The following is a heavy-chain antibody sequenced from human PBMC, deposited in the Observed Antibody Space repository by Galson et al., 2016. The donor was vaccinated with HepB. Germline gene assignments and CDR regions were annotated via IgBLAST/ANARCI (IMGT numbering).Heavy chain of an antibody. Sequence: SETLSLTCTVSGASISATNYYWGWIRQPPGRGLEWIESIYHTESTNYNPSLESRVTISVDTAKNHLTLSLNSVTAADTADYYCATGIVVAGKMYYHYMDVWGKGTSVTVSS. CDR2: IYHTEST. V-gene: IGHV4-39*01. CDR3: ATGIVVAGKMYYHYMDV. J-gene: IGHJ6*03. CDR1: GASISATNYY. D-gene: IGHD6-19*01.